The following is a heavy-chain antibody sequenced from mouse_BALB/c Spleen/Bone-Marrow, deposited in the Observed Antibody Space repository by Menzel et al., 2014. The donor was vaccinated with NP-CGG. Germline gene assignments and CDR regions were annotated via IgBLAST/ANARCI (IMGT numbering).Heavy chain of an antibody. D-gene: IGHD1-1*01. CDR1: GYTFTTYV. V-gene: IGHV1-14*01. Sequence: VQLQQSGPELVKPGASVKMSCKASGYTFTTYVMHWVKQKPGQGLEWIGYINPYNDDSKYNEKFKGKATLTSDKSSSTAYMELSSLAAEDFAVYYCARDYYGSASFAYWGQGTLVTVSA. CDR2: INPYNDDS. CDR3: ARDYYGSASFAY. J-gene: IGHJ3*01.